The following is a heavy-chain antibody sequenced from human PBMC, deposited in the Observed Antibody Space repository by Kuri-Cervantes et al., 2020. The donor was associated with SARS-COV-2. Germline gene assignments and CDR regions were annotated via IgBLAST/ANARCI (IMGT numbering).Heavy chain of an antibody. J-gene: IGHJ6*03. Sequence: SETLSLTCAVYGGSFSGYYWSWIRQPPGKGLEWIGEINHSGSPNYNPSLKSRVTISVDPSQAQFSLNLISVTAADTAVYYCARDSRSAYQVLLGHYYYSYMDVWDKGTTVTVSS. D-gene: IGHD3-16*01. CDR2: INHSGSP. V-gene: IGHV4-34*01. CDR3: ARDSRSAYQVLLGHYYYSYMDV. CDR1: GGSFSGYY.